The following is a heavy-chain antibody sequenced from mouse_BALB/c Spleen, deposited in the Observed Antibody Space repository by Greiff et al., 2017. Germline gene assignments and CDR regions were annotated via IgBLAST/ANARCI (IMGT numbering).Heavy chain of an antibody. CDR1: GDSITSGY. V-gene: IGHV3-8*02. Sequence: DVQLVESGPSLVKPSQTLSLTCSVTGDSITSGYWNWIRKFPGNKLEYMGYISYSGSTYYNPSLKSRISITRDTSKNQYYLQLNSVTTEDTATYYCARLGYDGPYYFDYWGQGTTLTVSS. CDR2: ISYSGST. J-gene: IGHJ2*01. D-gene: IGHD2-3*01. CDR3: ARLGYDGPYYFDY.